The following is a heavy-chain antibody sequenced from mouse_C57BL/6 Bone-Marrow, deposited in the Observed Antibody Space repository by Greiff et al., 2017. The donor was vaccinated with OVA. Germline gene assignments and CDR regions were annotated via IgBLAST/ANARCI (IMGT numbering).Heavy chain of an antibody. V-gene: IGHV1-64*01. CDR2: IHPNSGST. CDR3: ARRPQLGRGYYAMDY. Sequence: QVQLKESGAELVKPGASVKLSCKASGYTFTSYWMHWVKQRPGQGLEWIGMIHPNSGSTNYNEKFKSKATLTVDKSSSTAYMQLSSLTSEDSAVYYCARRPQLGRGYYAMDYWGQGTSVTVSS. J-gene: IGHJ4*01. D-gene: IGHD4-1*02. CDR1: GYTFTSYW.